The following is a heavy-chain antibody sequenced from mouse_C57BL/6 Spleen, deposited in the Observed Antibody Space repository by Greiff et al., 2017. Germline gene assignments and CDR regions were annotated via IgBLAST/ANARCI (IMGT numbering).Heavy chain of an antibody. D-gene: IGHD1-1*01. V-gene: IGHV1-26*01. Sequence: EVKLQQSGPELVKPGASVQISCKASGYTFTDYYMNWVKQSHGKSLEWIGDINPNNGGTSYNQKFKGKATLTVDKSSSTAYMELRSLTSEDSAVYYCARLTGSSYFDYWGQGTTLTVSS. CDR1: GYTFTDYY. CDR3: ARLTGSSYFDY. CDR2: INPNNGGT. J-gene: IGHJ2*01.